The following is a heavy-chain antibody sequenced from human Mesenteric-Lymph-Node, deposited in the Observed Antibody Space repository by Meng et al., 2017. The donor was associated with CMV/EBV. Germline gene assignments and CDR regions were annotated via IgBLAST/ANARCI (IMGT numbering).Heavy chain of an antibody. CDR2: IYSGDSKT. J-gene: IGHJ2*01. CDR3: ARRSSVAGTAWYLDL. Sequence: GGSLRLSCQGSGYSFTNYWIAWLRQMPGKGLEWMGIIYSGDSKTRYSPSFQGQVTMSVDKSITTAYLQWSSLKASDTARYYCARRSSVAGTAWYLDLWGRGTLVTVSS. V-gene: IGHV5-51*01. D-gene: IGHD5-12*01. CDR1: GYSFTNYW.